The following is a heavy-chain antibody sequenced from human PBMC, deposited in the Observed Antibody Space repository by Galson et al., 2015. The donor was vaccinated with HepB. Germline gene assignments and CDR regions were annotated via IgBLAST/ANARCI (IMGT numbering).Heavy chain of an antibody. CDR2: ISSSGSYI. CDR3: ARDTSSSWQLIGGWVAFDI. J-gene: IGHJ3*02. D-gene: IGHD6-13*01. Sequence: SLRLSCAASGFTFSSYSMNWVRQAPGKGLEWVSSISSSGSYIYYADSVKGRFTISRDNAKNSLYLQMNSLRAEDTAVYYCARDTSSSWQLIGGWVAFDIWGQGTMVTVSS. V-gene: IGHV3-21*01. CDR1: GFTFSSYS.